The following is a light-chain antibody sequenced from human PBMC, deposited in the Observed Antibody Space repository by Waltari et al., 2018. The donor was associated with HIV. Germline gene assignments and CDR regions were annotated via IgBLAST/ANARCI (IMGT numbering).Light chain of an antibody. CDR3: SSYGDSLRVL. V-gene: IGLV2-8*01. Sequence: QSALTQPPSASGSLGQSVTISCTGSSSDIGAYDSVSWFQQQPRRAPKLLLYEVTRRPSTVSDRFSGSRSGSTAFLTVAGRQPDDEATYFCSSYGDSLRVLFGGGTNVTVL. CDR1: SSDIGAYDS. CDR2: EVT. J-gene: IGLJ3*02.